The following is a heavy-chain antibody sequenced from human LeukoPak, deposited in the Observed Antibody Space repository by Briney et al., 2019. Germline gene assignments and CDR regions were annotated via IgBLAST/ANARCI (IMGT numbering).Heavy chain of an antibody. V-gene: IGHV3-21*01. J-gene: IGHJ3*01. CDR3: ARRGTDASFSFFDV. D-gene: IGHD1-1*01. Sequence: KTGGSLRLSCAASGSTFSSYTMHWVRQIPGERPEWVSSISGDTTYIYYADSLKGRFTISRDNTNTSLFLQMNSLRAEDTATYFCARRGTDASFSFFDVWGQGTMVTVSS. CDR1: GSTFSSYT. CDR2: ISGDTTYI.